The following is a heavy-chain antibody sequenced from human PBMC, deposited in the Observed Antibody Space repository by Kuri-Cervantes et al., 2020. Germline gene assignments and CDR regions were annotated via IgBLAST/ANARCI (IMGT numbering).Heavy chain of an antibody. D-gene: IGHD3-10*01. CDR1: GFTFSSYE. Sequence: GGSLRLSCAASGFTFSSYEMNWVRQAPGKGLEWVSYISSSGSTIYYADSVKGRFTISRDNAKNSLYLQMNSLRAEDTAVYYCARDLDRELFDYMDVWGKGTTVTVSS. CDR2: ISSSGSTI. CDR3: ARDLDRELFDYMDV. V-gene: IGHV3-48*03. J-gene: IGHJ6*03.